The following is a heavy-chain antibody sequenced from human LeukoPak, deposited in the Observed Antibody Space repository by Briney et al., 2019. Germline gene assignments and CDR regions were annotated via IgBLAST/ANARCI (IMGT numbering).Heavy chain of an antibody. J-gene: IGHJ4*02. D-gene: IGHD5-24*01. Sequence: ASVKVSCKASGYSFTGYYMQWVREAPGQGLEWMGWINPNSGGTNYAQKFQGRVTMTRDTSISTAYMELSRLRFDDAAVYYCARKFAGRWLQFVDYWGQGTLVTVSS. CDR2: INPNSGGT. CDR3: ARKFAGRWLQFVDY. V-gene: IGHV1-2*02. CDR1: GYSFTGYY.